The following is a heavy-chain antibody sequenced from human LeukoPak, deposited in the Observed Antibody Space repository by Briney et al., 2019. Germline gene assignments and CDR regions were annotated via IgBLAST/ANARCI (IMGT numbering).Heavy chain of an antibody. V-gene: IGHV3-48*01. J-gene: IGHJ6*02. D-gene: IGHD2-15*01. CDR1: GFTFSSYS. CDR3: ARDKRYCSGGSCFLRWFAGYGMDV. Sequence: GGSLRLSCAASGFTFSSYSMNWVRQAPGKGLEWVSYISSSSSTIYYADSVKGRFTISRDNAKNSLYLQMNSLRAEDTAVYYCARDKRYCSGGSCFLRWFAGYGMDVWGQGTTVTVSS. CDR2: ISSSSSTI.